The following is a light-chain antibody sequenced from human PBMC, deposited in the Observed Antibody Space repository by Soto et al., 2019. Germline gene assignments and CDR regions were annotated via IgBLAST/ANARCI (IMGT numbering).Light chain of an antibody. V-gene: IGKV1-27*01. CDR3: QNCHSAAFT. CDR2: AAS. J-gene: IGKJ3*01. CDR1: QDISNY. Sequence: DIQMTQSPASLSASIGDSVTITCRASQDISNYLAWYQQRPGKVPQLLIYAASTLQPGVPSRFSGSGSGAEFTLTINSLQPEDVATYYCQNCHSAAFTFGPGTKVDVK.